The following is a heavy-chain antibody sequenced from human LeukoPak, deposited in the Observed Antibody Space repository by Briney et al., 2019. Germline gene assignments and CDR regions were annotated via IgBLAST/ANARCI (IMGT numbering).Heavy chain of an antibody. Sequence: GGSLRLSCAASGFTFSSYEMNWVRQAPGKGLEWVSYISSSGSTIYYADSVKGRFTISRDNSKNSLYLQMNSLRTEDTALYYCAKDRSYYYDSSGYYRENYFDYWGQGTLVTVSS. D-gene: IGHD3-22*01. J-gene: IGHJ4*02. CDR3: AKDRSYYYDSSGYYRENYFDY. V-gene: IGHV3-48*03. CDR2: ISSSGSTI. CDR1: GFTFSSYE.